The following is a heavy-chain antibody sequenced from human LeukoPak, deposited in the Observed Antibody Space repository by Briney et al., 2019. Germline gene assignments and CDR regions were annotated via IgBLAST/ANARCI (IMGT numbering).Heavy chain of an antibody. CDR1: GGSISSGDYC. CDR2: IYYSGST. Sequence: SQTLSLTCTVSGGSISSGDYCWSWIRQPPGKGLEWIGYIYYSGSTYYNPSLKSRVTISVDTSKNQFSLKLSSVTAADTAVYYCARITMVRFWYFDYWGQGTLVTVSS. J-gene: IGHJ4*02. V-gene: IGHV4-30-4*01. CDR3: ARITMVRFWYFDY. D-gene: IGHD3-10*01.